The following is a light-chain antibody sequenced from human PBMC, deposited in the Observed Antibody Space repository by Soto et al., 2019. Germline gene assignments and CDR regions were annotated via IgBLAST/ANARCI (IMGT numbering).Light chain of an antibody. CDR1: SSDLGSYEF. CDR3: SSFTTTNTWV. V-gene: IGLV2-14*01. Sequence: QSALTQPTSVSGSPGQSITISCTGTSSDLGSYEFVSWFQQHPGKAPKLMIYEVTNRPSGVSYRFSGSKSGNTASLTISGLQDEDEAEYYCSSFTTTNTWVFGGGTKLTVL. J-gene: IGLJ3*02. CDR2: EVT.